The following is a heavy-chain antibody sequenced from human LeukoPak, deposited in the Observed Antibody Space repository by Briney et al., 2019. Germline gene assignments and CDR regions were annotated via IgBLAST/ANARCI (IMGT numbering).Heavy chain of an antibody. CDR3: ARGPMGDSSGYYYVNY. Sequence: ASVKVSCKVSGYTLTELSMHWVRQAPGKGLEWMGGFDPEDGETIYAQKFQGRVTMTEDTSTDTAYMELSSLRSEDTAVYYCARGPMGDSSGYYYVNYWGQGTLVTVSS. D-gene: IGHD3-22*01. V-gene: IGHV1-24*01. CDR2: FDPEDGET. CDR1: GYTLTELS. J-gene: IGHJ4*02.